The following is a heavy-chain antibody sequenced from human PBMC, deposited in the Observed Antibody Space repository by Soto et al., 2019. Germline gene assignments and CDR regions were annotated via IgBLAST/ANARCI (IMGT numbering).Heavy chain of an antibody. CDR2: ISSSGITI. CDR3: ERDGESYSSSWYVINWFYP. Sequence: SLRLSCAASGFTFSDYYMSWILQAPGKGLEWVSYISSSGITIYYADSVKGRFTISRDNAKNSLYLQMNSLRAEDTAVYYCERDGESYSSSWYVINWFYPWGQGTRVTVSS. CDR1: GFTFSDYY. V-gene: IGHV3-11*01. D-gene: IGHD6-13*01. J-gene: IGHJ5*02.